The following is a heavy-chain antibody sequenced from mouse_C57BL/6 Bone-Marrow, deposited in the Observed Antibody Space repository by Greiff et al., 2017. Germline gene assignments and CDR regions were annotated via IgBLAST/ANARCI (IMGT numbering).Heavy chain of an antibody. CDR2: INPSSGYT. Sequence: QVQLQQSGAELARPGASVKMSCKASGYTFTSYTMHWVKQRPGQGLEWIGYINPSSGYTKYNQKFKDKATLTADKSSSTAYMQLSSLTSEDSSVYYCARYYYGSSPWFAYWGQGTLVTVSA. CDR1: GYTFTSYT. V-gene: IGHV1-4*01. D-gene: IGHD1-1*01. CDR3: ARYYYGSSPWFAY. J-gene: IGHJ3*01.